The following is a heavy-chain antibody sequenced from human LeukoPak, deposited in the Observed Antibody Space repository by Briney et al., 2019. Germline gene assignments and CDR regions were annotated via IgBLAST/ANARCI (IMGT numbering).Heavy chain of an antibody. D-gene: IGHD6-19*01. CDR2: IYTSGST. V-gene: IGHV4-4*07. J-gene: IGHJ5*02. CDR3: ARDESSGWPYTNWFDP. CDR1: GGSISSYY. Sequence: SETLSLTCTVSGGSISSYYWSWIRQPPGKGLEWIGRIYTSGSTNYNPSLKSRVTMSVDTSKNQFSLKLSSVTAADTAVYYCARDESSGWPYTNWFDPWGQGTLVTVSS.